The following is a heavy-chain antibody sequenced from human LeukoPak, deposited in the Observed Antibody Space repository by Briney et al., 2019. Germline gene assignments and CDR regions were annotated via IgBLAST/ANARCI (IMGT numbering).Heavy chain of an antibody. CDR2: INPNSGGT. V-gene: IGHV1-2*02. J-gene: IGHJ3*02. CDR1: GYTFTGYY. Sequence: ASVKVSCKASGYTFTGYYMHWVRQAPGQGLEWMGWINPNSGGTNYAQKFQGRVTMTRDTSISTAYMDLSRLRSDDTAVYYCARDSNPSVDDAFDIWGQGTMVTVSS. CDR3: ARDSNPSVDDAFDI. D-gene: IGHD6-6*01.